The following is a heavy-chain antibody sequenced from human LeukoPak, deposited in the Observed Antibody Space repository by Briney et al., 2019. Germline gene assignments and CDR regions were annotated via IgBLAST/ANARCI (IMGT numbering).Heavy chain of an antibody. V-gene: IGHV1-2*02. J-gene: IGHJ4*02. CDR3: ARDRGPYAPKYYFDY. Sequence: ASVKVSCKASGYTFTGYYIHWVRQAPGQGLEWMGWINPNSGGTNYAQKFQGRVTMTRDTSTSTVYMELSSLRSEDTAVYYCARDRGPYAPKYYFDYWGQGTLVTVSS. D-gene: IGHD3-10*01. CDR2: INPNSGGT. CDR1: GYTFTGYY.